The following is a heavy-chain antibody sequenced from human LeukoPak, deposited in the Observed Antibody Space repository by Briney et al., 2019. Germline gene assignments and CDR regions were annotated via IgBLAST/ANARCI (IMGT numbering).Heavy chain of an antibody. CDR1: GGSFSGYY. J-gene: IGHJ4*02. CDR2: INHSGST. D-gene: IGHD3-10*01. CDR3: ARGKVRGVIIAPFDY. V-gene: IGHV4-34*01. Sequence: SETLSLTCAVYGGSFSGYYWSWIRQPPGKGLEWIGEINHSGSTNYNPSPKSRVTISVDTSKNQFSLKLSSVTAADTAVYYCARGKVRGVIIAPFDYWGQGTLVTVSS.